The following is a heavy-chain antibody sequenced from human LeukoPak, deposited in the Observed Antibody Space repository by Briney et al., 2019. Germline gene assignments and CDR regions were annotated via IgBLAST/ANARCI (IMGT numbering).Heavy chain of an antibody. Sequence: GGSLRPSCAASGFTVSSNYMRWVRQAPGKGLEWVSVIYSGGSTYYADSVKGRFTISRDNSKNTLYLQMNSLRAEDTAVYYCARGPDNWNDAGNAFDIWGQGTMVTVSS. J-gene: IGHJ3*02. D-gene: IGHD1-1*01. CDR2: IYSGGST. CDR3: ARGPDNWNDAGNAFDI. V-gene: IGHV3-53*01. CDR1: GFTVSSNY.